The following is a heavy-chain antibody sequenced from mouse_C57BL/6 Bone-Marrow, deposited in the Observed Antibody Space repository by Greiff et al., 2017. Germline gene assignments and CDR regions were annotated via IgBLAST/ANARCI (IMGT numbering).Heavy chain of an antibody. Sequence: VQLQQPGAELVKPGASVKMSCKASGYTFTSYWITWVKQRPGQGLEWIGDIYPGSGSTNYNEKFKSKATLTVDTSSSTAYMQLSSLTSEDSAVYYCARERAITTVVAFDYWGQGTTLTVSS. CDR3: ARERAITTVVAFDY. D-gene: IGHD1-1*01. CDR1: GYTFTSYW. V-gene: IGHV1-55*01. J-gene: IGHJ2*01. CDR2: IYPGSGST.